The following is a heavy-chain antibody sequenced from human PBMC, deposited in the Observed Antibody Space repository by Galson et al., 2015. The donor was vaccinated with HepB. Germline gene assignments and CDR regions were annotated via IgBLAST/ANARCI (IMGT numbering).Heavy chain of an antibody. V-gene: IGHV3-30-3*01. CDR3: ARGPSNASGY. D-gene: IGHD2-2*01. J-gene: IGHJ4*02. Sequence: SLRLSCAASGFTFSSYTMHWVRQAPGKGLEWVAVISYDGSNKYYADSVKGRFTISRDNSKNTLYLQMNSLRAEDTAVYYCARGPSNASGYWGQGTLVTVSS. CDR2: ISYDGSNK. CDR1: GFTFSSYT.